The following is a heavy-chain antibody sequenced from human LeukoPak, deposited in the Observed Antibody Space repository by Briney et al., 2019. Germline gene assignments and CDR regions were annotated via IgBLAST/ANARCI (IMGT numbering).Heavy chain of an antibody. D-gene: IGHD5-18*01. CDR2: IYHSGST. Sequence: SETLSLTCTVSGGSISTTNYYWGWIRQPPGKGLEWIGSIYHSGSTYYNSSLKSRVTISVDTSKNQFSLKLSSVTAADTAVYFCASAPLGNSSGCMAYWGQGALVTVSS. CDR1: GGSISTTNYY. CDR3: ASAPLGNSSGCMAY. V-gene: IGHV4-39*07. J-gene: IGHJ4*02.